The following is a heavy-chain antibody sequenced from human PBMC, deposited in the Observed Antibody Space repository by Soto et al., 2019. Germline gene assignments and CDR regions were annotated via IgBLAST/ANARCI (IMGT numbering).Heavy chain of an antibody. CDR1: GFTFSFYI. D-gene: IGHD3-22*01. CDR2: IGSGSAHI. CDR3: ARAYYYDSSGYQTAFDI. Sequence: GGSLRLSCAASGFTFSFYIMNWVRQAPGKGLEWVSSIGSGSAHIYYADSVKGRFTISRDSARNSLFLQMNSLRAEDTAVYYCARAYYYDSSGYQTAFDIWGQGTMVTVSS. J-gene: IGHJ3*02. V-gene: IGHV3-21*01.